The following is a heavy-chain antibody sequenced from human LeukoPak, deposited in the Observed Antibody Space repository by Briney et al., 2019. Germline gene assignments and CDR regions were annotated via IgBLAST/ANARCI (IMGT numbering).Heavy chain of an antibody. J-gene: IGHJ4*02. Sequence: GGSLRLSCAASGFTLSSYGMHWVRQAPGKGLEWVAVISYDGSNKYYADSVKGRFTISRDNSKNTLYLQMNSLRAEDTAVYYCAKRSADYGDYSDYWGQGTLVTVSS. V-gene: IGHV3-30*18. CDR3: AKRSADYGDYSDY. D-gene: IGHD4-17*01. CDR2: ISYDGSNK. CDR1: GFTLSSYG.